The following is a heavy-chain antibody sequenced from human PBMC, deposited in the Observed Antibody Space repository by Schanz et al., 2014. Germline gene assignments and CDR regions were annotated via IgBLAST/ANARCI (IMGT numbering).Heavy chain of an antibody. D-gene: IGHD1-1*01. V-gene: IGHV3-23*04. J-gene: IGHJ6*02. CDR2: ISASGDSA. Sequence: EVQVVESGGGFVQPGGSLRLSCAASGFTFSSYVMNWVRQAPGRGLEWVFFISASGDSASYADSVKGRFTISRDNTKNTLYLQMNSLRDEDTAMYYCARRVPYSFGLDVWGQGATVTVSS. CDR3: ARRVPYSFGLDV. CDR1: GFTFSSYV.